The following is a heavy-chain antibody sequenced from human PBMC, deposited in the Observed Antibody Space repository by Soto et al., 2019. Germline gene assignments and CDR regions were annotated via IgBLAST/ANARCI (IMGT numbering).Heavy chain of an antibody. D-gene: IGHD3-22*01. CDR3: ARTYYYDSSGYFHY. CDR1: GFTFSSYA. Sequence: GGSLRLSCAASGFTFSSYAMHWVRQAPGKGLEWVAVISYDGSNKYYADSVKGRFTISRDNSKNTLYLQMNSLRAEDTAVYYCARTYYYDSSGYFHYWGQGTLVTVSS. CDR2: ISYDGSNK. J-gene: IGHJ4*02. V-gene: IGHV3-30-3*01.